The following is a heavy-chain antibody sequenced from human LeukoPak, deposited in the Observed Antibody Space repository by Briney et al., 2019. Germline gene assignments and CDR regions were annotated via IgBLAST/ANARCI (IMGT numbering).Heavy chain of an antibody. CDR3: AKDRRAYSGSDYFFDY. J-gene: IGHJ4*02. CDR1: GFTVSSKY. CDR2: IYSGGAT. Sequence: GGSLRLSCAASGFTVSSKYMSWVRQAPGKGLEWVSIIYSGGATFYADSVKGRFTISRDNSENTVYLQMNSLRAEDTAVYYCAKDRRAYSGSDYFFDYWGQGTLVTVSS. V-gene: IGHV3-53*01. D-gene: IGHD5-12*01.